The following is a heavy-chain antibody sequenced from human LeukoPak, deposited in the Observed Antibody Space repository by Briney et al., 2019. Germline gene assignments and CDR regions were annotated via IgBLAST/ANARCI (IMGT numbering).Heavy chain of an antibody. CDR2: IYTSGST. D-gene: IGHD3-10*01. J-gene: IGHJ4*02. Sequence: SETLSLTCTVSGGSISSYYWSWIRQPAGRGLEWIGHIYTSGSTNSNPSLKSRVTMSVDTSKNQFSLKLSSVTAADTAVYYCXXXXXVYGSGSYLAFDYWGQGTLVTVSS. CDR1: GGSISSYY. V-gene: IGHV4-4*07. CDR3: XXXXXVYGSGSYLAFDY.